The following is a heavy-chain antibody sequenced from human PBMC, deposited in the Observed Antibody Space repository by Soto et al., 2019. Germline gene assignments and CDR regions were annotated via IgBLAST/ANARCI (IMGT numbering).Heavy chain of an antibody. CDR1: GFTFSSFG. Sequence: QVQLVESGGGVVQPGRSLRLSCAASGFTFSSFGMHWVRQAPGKGLEWVAVISHDGSLKYYGDSVKDRFTISRDNSKNTLDLKMASLRPEDTALYYCAKEGLPVAATGCDIWGQGTMVTVSS. D-gene: IGHD6-19*01. J-gene: IGHJ3*02. CDR2: ISHDGSLK. V-gene: IGHV3-30*18. CDR3: AKEGLPVAATGCDI.